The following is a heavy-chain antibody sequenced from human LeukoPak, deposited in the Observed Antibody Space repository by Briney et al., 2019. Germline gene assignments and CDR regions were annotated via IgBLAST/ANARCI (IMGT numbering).Heavy chain of an antibody. CDR3: AKGSSGSYYPFDY. CDR2: ISGSGGST. Sequence: SGGSLRLSCAASGFTFSSYAMSWVRQAPGKGLEWVSAISGSGGSTYYADSVKGRFTISRDNSKNTLYLQMNSLRAEDTAVYYCAKGSSGSYYPFDYWGQGTLVTVSS. V-gene: IGHV3-23*01. J-gene: IGHJ4*02. D-gene: IGHD3-10*01. CDR1: GFTFSSYA.